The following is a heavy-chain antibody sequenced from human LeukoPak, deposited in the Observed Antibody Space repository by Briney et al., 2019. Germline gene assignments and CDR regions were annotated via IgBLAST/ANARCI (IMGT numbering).Heavy chain of an antibody. D-gene: IGHD5-18*01. CDR2: IYYSGSI. CDR1: GGSISSYY. J-gene: IGHJ6*03. CDR3: ARLTAYYYMDV. Sequence: SETLSLTCTVSGGSISSYYWSCMRQPPGKGLEWMGYIYYSGSINYNPSLKSRVTISVDTSKNQFSLKLSSVTAADTAVYYCARLTAYYYMDVWGKGTTVTVSS. V-gene: IGHV4-59*01.